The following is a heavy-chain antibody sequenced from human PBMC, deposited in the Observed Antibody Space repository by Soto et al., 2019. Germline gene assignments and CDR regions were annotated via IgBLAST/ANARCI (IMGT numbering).Heavy chain of an antibody. CDR3: ELRKTGSFFDY. J-gene: IGHJ4*02. D-gene: IGHD3-10*01. CDR2: IGASGAGT. CDR1: GFTFSTYA. V-gene: IGHV3-23*01. Sequence: GGSLRLSCAASGFTFSTYAMSWVRQAPGKGLEWVSGIGASGAGTYYAESVKGRFTISRDNSKNTLHLQMNSLRAEDTAVHYCELRKTGSFFDYWGQGTLVTVSS.